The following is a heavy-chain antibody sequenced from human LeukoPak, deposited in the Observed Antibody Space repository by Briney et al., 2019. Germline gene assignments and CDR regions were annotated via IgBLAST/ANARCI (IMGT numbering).Heavy chain of an antibody. Sequence: PSETLSLTCTVSGSSISSAYWSWVRRPPEKGLEWIGYIHYSGSTTYNPSLKSRGTMSVDTSKNQFSLKLTSVTAADTAVFYCARSYSSGWFYFDDWGQGTLVTVSS. V-gene: IGHV4-59*08. J-gene: IGHJ4*02. CDR3: ARSYSSGWFYFDD. D-gene: IGHD6-19*01. CDR2: IHYSGST. CDR1: GSSISSAY.